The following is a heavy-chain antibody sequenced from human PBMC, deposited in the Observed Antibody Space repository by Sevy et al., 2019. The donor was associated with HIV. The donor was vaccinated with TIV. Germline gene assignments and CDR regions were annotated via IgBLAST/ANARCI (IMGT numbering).Heavy chain of an antibody. CDR2: ISAYNGNT. D-gene: IGHD6-19*01. Sequence: ASVKVSCKASGYTFTSYGISWVRQAPGQGLEWMGWISAYNGNTNYAQKLQGRVTMTTDTSTSTAYMELRSLRSDDTAVYYCAIDKKQWLGRGRGYFDYWGQGTLVTVSS. J-gene: IGHJ4*02. CDR3: AIDKKQWLGRGRGYFDY. CDR1: GYTFTSYG. V-gene: IGHV1-18*01.